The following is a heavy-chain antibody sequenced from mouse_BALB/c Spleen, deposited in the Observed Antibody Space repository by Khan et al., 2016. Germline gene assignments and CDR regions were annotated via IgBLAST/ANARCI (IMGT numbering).Heavy chain of an antibody. CDR3: NWVYASTGFAS. Sequence: VQLQQSGAELLRLGASVKFSCTASGFNIIYFYLHWVKQRPEQGLNGMGWIDPENGDTEYPPTFQGKATMSADTSSDTASRQLSSLTSEDAAVYYCNWVYASTGFASWGGGALVTVSA. CDR2: IDPENGDT. D-gene: IGHD1-1*01. CDR1: GFNIIYFY. V-gene: IGHV14-4*02. J-gene: IGHJ3*01.